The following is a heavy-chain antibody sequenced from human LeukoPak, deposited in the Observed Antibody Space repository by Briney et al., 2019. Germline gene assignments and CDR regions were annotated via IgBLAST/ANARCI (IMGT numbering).Heavy chain of an antibody. D-gene: IGHD6-19*01. CDR1: GFTFSTSA. CDR2: IKQDGSEK. CDR3: ARDWGLYSSGWYGV. J-gene: IGHJ4*02. Sequence: GGSLRLSCVVSGFTFSTSAMSWVRQAPGKGLEWVANIKQDGSEKYYVDSVKGRFTISRDNAKNSLYLQMNSLRAEDTAVYYCARDWGLYSSGWYGVWGQGTLVTVSS. V-gene: IGHV3-7*03.